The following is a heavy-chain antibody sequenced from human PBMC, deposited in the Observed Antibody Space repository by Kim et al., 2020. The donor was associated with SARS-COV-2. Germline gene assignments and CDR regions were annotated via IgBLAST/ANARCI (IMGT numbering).Heavy chain of an antibody. D-gene: IGHD3-10*01. CDR3: ARFERESGGTSPTPFDP. CDR1: GGSISSSTYH. CDR2: IYYSGST. J-gene: IGHJ5*02. V-gene: IGHV4-39*01. Sequence: SETLSLTCTVSGGSISSSTYHWGWIRQPPGKGLEWIGSIYYSGSTYYNSSLKSRVSISVDTSKDQFSLKLNSVTAADTAVYYCARFERESGGTSPTPFDPCGQGTLVTVSS.